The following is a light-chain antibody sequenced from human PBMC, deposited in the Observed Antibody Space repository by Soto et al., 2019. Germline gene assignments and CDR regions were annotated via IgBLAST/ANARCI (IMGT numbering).Light chain of an antibody. Sequence: QSALTQPASVSGSPGQSITLSCTGTNSDVGGYNYVSWYQHHPGKAPKLMIYEVSERPSGVSNRFSGSKSGNTASLTISGLQAEDEADYYCSSYTSSTIRVFGGGTKVTVL. J-gene: IGLJ3*02. CDR1: NSDVGGYNY. CDR3: SSYTSSTIRV. CDR2: EVS. V-gene: IGLV2-14*01.